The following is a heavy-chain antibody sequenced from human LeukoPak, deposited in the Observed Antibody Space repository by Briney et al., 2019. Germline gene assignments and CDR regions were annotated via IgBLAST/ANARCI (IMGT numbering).Heavy chain of an antibody. Sequence: ASVKVSCKASGYTFTSYGISWVRQAPGQGLEWMGWISAYNGNTNYAQKLQGRVTMTTDTSTSTAYMELRSLRSDDTAVYYCAREKYIYDSSGYYPPRFAFDIWGQGTMVTVSS. CDR1: GYTFTSYG. CDR2: ISAYNGNT. CDR3: AREKYIYDSSGYYPPRFAFDI. V-gene: IGHV1-18*01. J-gene: IGHJ3*02. D-gene: IGHD3-22*01.